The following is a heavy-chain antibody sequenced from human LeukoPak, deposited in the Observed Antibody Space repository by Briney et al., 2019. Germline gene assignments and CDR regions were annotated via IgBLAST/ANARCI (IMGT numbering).Heavy chain of an antibody. CDR1: GYTFTSYC. CDR3: ARDVAMATIQTPGGLVV. Sequence: ASVNVSWKASGYTFTSYCMHWVRQAPGQGIEWKGIINPSGGGTSYAQKFQGRVTMTRDTSTSTVYMELSSLRSEDTAVYYCARDVAMATIQTPGGLVVWGQGTTVTVSS. V-gene: IGHV1-46*01. D-gene: IGHD5-24*01. CDR2: INPSGGGT. J-gene: IGHJ6*02.